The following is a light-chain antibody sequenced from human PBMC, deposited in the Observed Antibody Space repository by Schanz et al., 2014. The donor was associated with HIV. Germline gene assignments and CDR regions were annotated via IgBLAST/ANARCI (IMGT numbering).Light chain of an antibody. Sequence: QSALTQPASVSGSPGQSITISCTGTSADVGAYNFVSWYQQHPGKAPKVIIYDVSVRPSGVSNRFSGYKSGDTASLTISGLQAEDEADFYCNSYTSSNTRVFGGGTKLTVL. CDR2: DVS. CDR3: NSYTSSNTRV. V-gene: IGLV2-14*03. J-gene: IGLJ3*02. CDR1: SADVGAYNF.